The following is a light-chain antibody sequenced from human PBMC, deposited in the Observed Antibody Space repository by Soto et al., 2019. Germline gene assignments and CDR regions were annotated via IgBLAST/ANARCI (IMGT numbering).Light chain of an antibody. V-gene: IGKV1-5*03. Sequence: DIQMTQSPSTLSASVGDRVTITCRASQSINDWLAWYQQKPGKAPKLLISKASGLASGVPSRFSGSGAWTEFTLIISSLQPDDFATYYCQQYNTYPWTFGQGTKVDIK. J-gene: IGKJ1*01. CDR3: QQYNTYPWT. CDR1: QSINDW. CDR2: KAS.